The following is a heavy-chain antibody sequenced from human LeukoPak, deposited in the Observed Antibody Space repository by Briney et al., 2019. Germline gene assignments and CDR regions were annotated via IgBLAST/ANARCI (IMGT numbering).Heavy chain of an antibody. J-gene: IGHJ4*02. V-gene: IGHV3-23*01. Sequence: GGSLRLSCATSGFTFSSCGMTWVRQAPGKGLEWVSTISGGGGSTFYADSVKGRFTSSRDNSKNTLYLQMNSLRAEDTAVYYCAKEDGSWSFDYWGQGTLVTVSS. CDR2: ISGGGGST. D-gene: IGHD6-13*01. CDR3: AKEDGSWSFDY. CDR1: GFTFSSCG.